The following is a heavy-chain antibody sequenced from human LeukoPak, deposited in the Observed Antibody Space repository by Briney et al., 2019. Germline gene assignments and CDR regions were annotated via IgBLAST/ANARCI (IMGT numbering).Heavy chain of an antibody. CDR2: IRYDGSNK. D-gene: IGHD3-10*01. Sequence: GGSLRLSCAASGFTFSSYGMHWVRQAPGKGLEWVAFIRYDGSNKYYADSVKGRFTISRDNSKNTLYLQMNSLRAEDTAVYYCAKDHGWFGELFTWSCFDYWGQGTLVTVSS. J-gene: IGHJ4*02. CDR1: GFTFSSYG. CDR3: AKDHGWFGELFTWSCFDY. V-gene: IGHV3-30*02.